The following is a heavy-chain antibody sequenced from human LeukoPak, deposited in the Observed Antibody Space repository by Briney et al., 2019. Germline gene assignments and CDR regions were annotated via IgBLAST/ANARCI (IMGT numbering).Heavy chain of an antibody. CDR2: ISGSGGST. V-gene: IGHV3-23*01. CDR1: GFTFATYT. Sequence: GGSLRLSCTGAGFTFATYTFNWVRQAPGKGLEWVSAISGSGGSTYYADSVKGRFTISRDNSKNTLYLQMNSLRAEDTAVYYCAKNLDWNWFDPWGQGTLVTVSS. CDR3: AKNLDWNWFDP. J-gene: IGHJ5*02. D-gene: IGHD3/OR15-3a*01.